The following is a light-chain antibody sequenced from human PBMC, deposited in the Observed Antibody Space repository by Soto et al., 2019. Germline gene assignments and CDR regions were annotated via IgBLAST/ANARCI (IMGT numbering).Light chain of an antibody. Sequence: PGDSATLSCRPSQSAYSSYFSAYQQQPRRAPPLFLYGASNRATGIPDRLSGSGSGTDLTLIISGLEPEDYAVYYCHQYGNWPPWTFGRGTKVDIK. J-gene: IGKJ1*01. CDR3: HQYGNWPPWT. CDR1: QSAYSSY. V-gene: IGKV3-20*01. CDR2: GAS.